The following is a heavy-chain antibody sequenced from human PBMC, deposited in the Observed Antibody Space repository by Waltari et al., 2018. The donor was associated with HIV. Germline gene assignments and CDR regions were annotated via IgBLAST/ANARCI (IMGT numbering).Heavy chain of an antibody. V-gene: IGHV6-1*01. Sequence: QVQLQQSGPGLVKPSQTLSLTCAISGDSVSSNSAAWNWIRQSPSRGLECLGRTYDRYKLYNDYAVSVKSRITINPDTSKIQFSLQLNSVTPEDTAVYYCARDGVPAAMIGRYYGMDVWGQGTTVTVSS. CDR2: TYDRYKLYN. CDR1: GDSVSSNSAA. J-gene: IGHJ6*02. CDR3: ARDGVPAAMIGRYYGMDV. D-gene: IGHD2-2*01.